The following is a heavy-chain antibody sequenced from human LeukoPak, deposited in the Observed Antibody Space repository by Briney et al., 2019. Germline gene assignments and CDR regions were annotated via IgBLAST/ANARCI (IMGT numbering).Heavy chain of an antibody. J-gene: IGHJ5*02. CDR3: ASVGYCGGDCYDNWFDP. D-gene: IGHD2-21*02. CDR2: INPNSGGT. CDR1: VYTFTGYY. V-gene: IGHV1-2*02. Sequence: ASVKLSCKASVYTFTGYYMHSVRQAPGHGLEWMGWINPNSGGTNYAQKFQGRVTMTRDTSISTAYMELSRLRSDDTAVYYCASVGYCGGDCYDNWFDPWGQGTLVTVSS.